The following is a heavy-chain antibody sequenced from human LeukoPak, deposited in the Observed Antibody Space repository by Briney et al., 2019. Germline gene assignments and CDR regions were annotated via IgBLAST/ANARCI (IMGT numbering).Heavy chain of an antibody. Sequence: ASVKVSCKASGYTFTSYGISWVRQAPGQGLEWMGWISAYNGNTNYAQKLQGRVTMTTDTSTSTAYMELRSLRSDDTAVYYCARILPGDFWSGYYSAPVDYWGQGTLVTVSS. J-gene: IGHJ4*02. V-gene: IGHV1-18*01. CDR1: GYTFTSYG. D-gene: IGHD3-3*01. CDR3: ARILPGDFWSGYYSAPVDY. CDR2: ISAYNGNT.